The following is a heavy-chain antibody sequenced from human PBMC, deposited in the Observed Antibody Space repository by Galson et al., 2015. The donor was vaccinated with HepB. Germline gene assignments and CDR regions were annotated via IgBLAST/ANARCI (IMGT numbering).Heavy chain of an antibody. Sequence: SVKVSCKASGYTFTSYAMNWVRQAPGQGLEWMGWINTNTGNPTYAQGFTGRFVLSLDTSVSTAYLQISSLKAEDTAVYYCARDRAYYDFWSGYFAFDIWGQGTMVTVSS. J-gene: IGHJ3*02. D-gene: IGHD3-3*01. CDR1: GYTFTSYA. CDR3: ARDRAYYDFWSGYFAFDI. V-gene: IGHV7-4-1*02. CDR2: INTNTGNP.